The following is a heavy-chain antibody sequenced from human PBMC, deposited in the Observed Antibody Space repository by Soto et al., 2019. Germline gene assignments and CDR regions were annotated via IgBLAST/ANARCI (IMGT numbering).Heavy chain of an antibody. Sequence: QLQLQESGPGLVKPSETLSLTCTVSGGSISSSSYYWGWIRQAPGKGLEWIGSIYYSGSTYYNPSLKSRVTISVDTSKTQFSLKLSSVTAADTAVYYCARHVSGAAITRLNGVVYWGQGTLVTVSS. CDR2: IYYSGST. J-gene: IGHJ4*02. CDR3: ARHVSGAAITRLNGVVY. CDR1: GGSISSSSYY. D-gene: IGHD2-2*01. V-gene: IGHV4-39*01.